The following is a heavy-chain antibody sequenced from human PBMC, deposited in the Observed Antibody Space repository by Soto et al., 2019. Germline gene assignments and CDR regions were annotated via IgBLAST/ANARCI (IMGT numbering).Heavy chain of an antibody. Sequence: PGGSLRLSCAASGFTFDDYAMHWVRQAPGKGLEWVSGISGNSGSIGYADSVKGRFTISRDNAKSSLYLQMNSLRAEDTALYYCAKAGWFGDSAYFDYWGQGTLVTVSS. D-gene: IGHD3-10*01. CDR3: AKAGWFGDSAYFDY. V-gene: IGHV3-9*01. J-gene: IGHJ4*02. CDR2: ISGNSGSI. CDR1: GFTFDDYA.